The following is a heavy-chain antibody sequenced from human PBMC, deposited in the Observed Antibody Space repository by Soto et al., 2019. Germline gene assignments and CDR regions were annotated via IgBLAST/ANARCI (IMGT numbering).Heavy chain of an antibody. Sequence: SETLSLTCTVSGGSISSYYWSWIRQPPGKGLEWIGYIFYSGSTNYNPSLKSRVTISVDTSKNQFSLKLSSVTAADTAVYYCARRYSSSSDYWGQGSLVTVSS. J-gene: IGHJ4*02. CDR1: GGSISSYY. D-gene: IGHD6-13*01. V-gene: IGHV4-59*08. CDR2: IFYSGST. CDR3: ARRYSSSSDY.